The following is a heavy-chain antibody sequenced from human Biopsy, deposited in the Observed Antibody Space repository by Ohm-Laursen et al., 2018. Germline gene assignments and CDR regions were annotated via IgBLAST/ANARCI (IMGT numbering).Heavy chain of an antibody. CDR3: ARTPILIVSAGLVYRHRRHLQGMDV. J-gene: IGHJ6*02. V-gene: IGHV2-70*11. CDR2: VDWDDYK. CDR1: GLSLSARGMC. Sequence: TQTLTLTRSFSGLSLSARGMCVSWIRQAPGKALEWLARVDWDDYKDYSASLQTKLSISKDTSNDQMVLTVNNVDPADTATYYCARTPILIVSAGLVYRHRRHLQGMDVWGQGIAVTVS. D-gene: IGHD6-13*01.